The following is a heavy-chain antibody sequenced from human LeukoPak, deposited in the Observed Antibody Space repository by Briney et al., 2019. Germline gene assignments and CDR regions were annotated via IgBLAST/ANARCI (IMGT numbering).Heavy chain of an antibody. CDR2: INPLTGST. CDR1: GYTFTDYY. V-gene: IGHV1-2*02. Sequence: ASVKVSCKASGYTFTDYYMHWLRQAPRQGLEWVVWINPLTGSTGYAQKFQGRVTMTRDTSISTTYMELTRLRSDDTAVYFCARYTELLGRHFDYWGQGTPVTVFS. CDR3: ARYTELLGRHFDY. J-gene: IGHJ4*02. D-gene: IGHD1-1*01.